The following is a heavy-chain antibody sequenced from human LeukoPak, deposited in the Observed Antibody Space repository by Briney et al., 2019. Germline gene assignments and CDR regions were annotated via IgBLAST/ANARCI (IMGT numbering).Heavy chain of an antibody. CDR1: GGSLSSYY. CDR2: IYYSGST. V-gene: IGHV4-59*12. Sequence: SETLSLTCTVSGGSLSSYYWSWIRQPPGKGLEWIGYIYYSGSTNYNPSLKSRVTISVDTSKNQFALKLSSVTAADTAVYYCARDSGVYGMDVWGQGTTVTVSS. J-gene: IGHJ6*02. D-gene: IGHD1-26*01. CDR3: ARDSGVYGMDV.